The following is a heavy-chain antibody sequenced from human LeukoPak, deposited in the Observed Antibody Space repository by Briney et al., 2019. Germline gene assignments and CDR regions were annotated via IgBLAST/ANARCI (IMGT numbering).Heavy chain of an antibody. J-gene: IGHJ4*02. V-gene: IGHV3-21*01. D-gene: IGHD3-10*01. Sequence: GGSLRLSCAASGFTFSSYTMNWGRQAPGKGLEWVSSITTTSSNIHYADSVKGRFTISRDNAKNSLYLQMNSLRAEDTAVYYCAREGVITVYYFDHWGQGTQVTVSS. CDR2: ITTTSSNI. CDR1: GFTFSSYT. CDR3: AREGVITVYYFDH.